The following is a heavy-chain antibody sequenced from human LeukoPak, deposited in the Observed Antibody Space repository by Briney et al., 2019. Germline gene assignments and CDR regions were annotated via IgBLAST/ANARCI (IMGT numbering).Heavy chain of an antibody. CDR1: GFTFSGSA. V-gene: IGHV3-73*01. CDR2: IRSKANSYAT. CDR3: TRPSPIAVAGSFDY. D-gene: IGHD6-19*01. Sequence: GGSLRLSCAASGFTFSGSAMHWVRQASGKGLEWVGRIRSKANSYATAYAASVKGRFTISRDDSKNTAYLQMKSLKTEDTAVYYCTRPSPIAVAGSFDYWGQGTLVTVSS. J-gene: IGHJ4*02.